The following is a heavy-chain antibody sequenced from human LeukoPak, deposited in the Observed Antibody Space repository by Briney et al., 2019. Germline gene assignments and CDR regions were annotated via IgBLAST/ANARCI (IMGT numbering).Heavy chain of an antibody. CDR1: GGSFSTYY. CDR3: ARLFYDSVWGSDRLHYPFDY. CDR2: INQSGST. D-gene: IGHD3-16*02. V-gene: IGHV4-34*01. J-gene: IGHJ4*02. Sequence: PSETRSLTCAVYGGSFSTYYWSWIRQPPGKGLEWIGEINQSGSTIYNPSLKSRVTISVDTSKNEFSLNLSSVTAADTAVYYCARLFYDSVWGSDRLHYPFDYWGQGTLVTVSS.